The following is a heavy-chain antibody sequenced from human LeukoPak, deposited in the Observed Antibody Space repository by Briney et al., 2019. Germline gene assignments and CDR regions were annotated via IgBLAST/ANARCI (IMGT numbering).Heavy chain of an antibody. CDR3: ARDRGYRSSTSCYGYYYYGMGV. CDR2: IWYGGSNK. CDR1: GFTFSSYG. J-gene: IGHJ6*02. D-gene: IGHD2-2*01. V-gene: IGHV3-33*01. Sequence: PGGSLRLSCAASGFTFSSYGMHWVRQAPGKGLEWVAVIWYGGSNKYYADSVKGRFTISRDNSKNSLYLQMNSLRAEDTAVYYCARDRGYRSSTSCYGYYYYGMGVWGQGTTVTVSS.